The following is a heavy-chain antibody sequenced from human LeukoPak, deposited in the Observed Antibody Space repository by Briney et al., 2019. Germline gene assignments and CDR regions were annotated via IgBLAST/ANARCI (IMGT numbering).Heavy chain of an antibody. CDR2: ISSSSSYI. J-gene: IGHJ3*02. CDR3: ARRTVAGTPFAGAAFDI. V-gene: IGHV3-21*01. Sequence: PGGSLRLSCAASGFTFSSYSMNWVRQAPGKGLEWVSSISSSSSYIYYADSVKGRFTIFRDNAKNSLYLQMNSLRAEDTAVYYCARRTVAGTPFAGAAFDIWGQGTMVTVSS. D-gene: IGHD6-19*01. CDR1: GFTFSSYS.